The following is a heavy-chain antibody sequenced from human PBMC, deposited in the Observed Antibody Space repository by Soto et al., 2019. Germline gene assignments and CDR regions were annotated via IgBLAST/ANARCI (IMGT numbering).Heavy chain of an antibody. Sequence: GGSLRLSCAASGFTFSDYAMHWVRQAPGKGLEWVSSISSSSSYIYYADSVKGRFTISRDNAKNSLYLQMNSLRAEDTAVYYCASSNLRYFDWLGGYGMDVWGQGTTVTVSS. CDR1: GFTFSDYA. CDR3: ASSNLRYFDWLGGYGMDV. D-gene: IGHD3-9*01. CDR2: ISSSSSYI. J-gene: IGHJ6*02. V-gene: IGHV3-21*01.